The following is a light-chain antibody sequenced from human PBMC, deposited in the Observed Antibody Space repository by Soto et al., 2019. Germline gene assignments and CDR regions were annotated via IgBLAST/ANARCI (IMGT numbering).Light chain of an antibody. CDR1: SSNIGSNT. Sequence: QSVLTQPPSASGTPGQRVTISCSGSSSNIGSNTVNWYQQLPGTAPKLLMYSYNHRPSGLPARCSGSKSRASASLAIRGLHAEDEADYYCAAWDLSLNAPVLGGGTKLTLL. J-gene: IGLJ2*01. CDR3: AAWDLSLNAPV. CDR2: SYN. V-gene: IGLV1-44*01.